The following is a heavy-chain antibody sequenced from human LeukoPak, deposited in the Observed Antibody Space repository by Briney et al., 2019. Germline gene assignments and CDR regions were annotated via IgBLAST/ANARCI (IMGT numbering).Heavy chain of an antibody. CDR1: GFTFSSYW. Sequence: GGSLRLSCAASGFTFSSYWMSWVRQAPGKGLEWVANIKQDGSEKYYVDSVKGRFTISRDNAKNSLYLQMNSLRAEDTAVYYCAKDPRPIYDFWSGYYNPYFDYWGQGTLVTVSS. D-gene: IGHD3-3*01. J-gene: IGHJ4*02. CDR3: AKDPRPIYDFWSGYYNPYFDY. CDR2: IKQDGSEK. V-gene: IGHV3-7*03.